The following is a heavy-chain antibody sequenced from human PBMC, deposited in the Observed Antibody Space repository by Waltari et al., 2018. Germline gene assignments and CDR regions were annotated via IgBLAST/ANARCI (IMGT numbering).Heavy chain of an antibody. D-gene: IGHD1-1*01. CDR1: GFTFKNYW. V-gene: IGHV3-7*01. CDR3: ARDVPNGYFDY. CDR2: INQDGRDK. Sequence: EVHLVQSGGGLIQPGGSLRLSCGVSGFTFKNYWMTWVRQAPGKGLEWVANINQDGRDKNEVDSVEGRFTISRDNAQNSVYLQMNSLRAEDTAVYYCARDVPNGYFDYWGSGTLVTVSS. J-gene: IGHJ4*02.